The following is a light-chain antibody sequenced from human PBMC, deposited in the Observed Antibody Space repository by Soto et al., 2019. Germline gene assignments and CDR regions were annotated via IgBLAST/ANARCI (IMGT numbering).Light chain of an antibody. V-gene: IGLV2-14*01. CDR1: SSDVGGYNY. Sequence: QSALTQPASVSGSPGQSITISCTGTSSDVGGYNYDSWCQQHPGKAPKLMIYEVSSRPSGISNRFSDSKSGNTASLTISGLQAEAEADYYCSSYTSSNFWVFGEATKGTVL. J-gene: IGLJ3*02. CDR2: EVS. CDR3: SSYTSSNFWV.